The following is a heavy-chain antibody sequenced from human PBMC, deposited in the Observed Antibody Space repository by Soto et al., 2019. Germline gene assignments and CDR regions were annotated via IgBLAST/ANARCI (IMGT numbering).Heavy chain of an antibody. CDR2: ISAYNGNT. CDR1: GYTFTSYG. D-gene: IGHD6-13*01. V-gene: IGHV1-18*04. CDR3: ARDRYSRSWYTDY. Sequence: WASVKVSCQASGYTFTSYGISWVRQAPGQGLEWMGWISAYNGNTNYAQKLPGRVTRTTDTSTSTAYMELRSLRSDDTAVYYCARDRYSRSWYTDYWGQGTLVTVSS. J-gene: IGHJ4*02.